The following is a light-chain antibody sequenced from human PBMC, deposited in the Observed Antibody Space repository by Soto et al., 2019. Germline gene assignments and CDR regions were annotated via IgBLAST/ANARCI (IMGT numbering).Light chain of an antibody. Sequence: EIVLTQSPATLSLSPGESATLSCRASQGVSSYLAWYQQKAGQAPRLLIYDASNRATGIPARFSGSGSETDFTLTISSLEPEDFAGYYCHQRSSWPQSFGQGTKVEIK. CDR3: HQRSSWPQS. V-gene: IGKV3-11*01. CDR2: DAS. CDR1: QGVSSY. J-gene: IGKJ1*01.